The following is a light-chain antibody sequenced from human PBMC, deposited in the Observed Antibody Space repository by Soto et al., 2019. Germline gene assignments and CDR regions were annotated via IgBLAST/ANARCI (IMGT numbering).Light chain of an antibody. J-gene: IGLJ3*02. CDR1: GSNIGSHT. CDR2: SND. Sequence: QPVLTQPPSASGTPGQRVTISCSGSGSNIGSHTVSWYQQLPGTAPNLLIYSNDQRPSGVPDRFSGSKSGTSASLAITGLQSEDEGIYYCATWDDSLSGWVFGGGTKLTVL. CDR3: ATWDDSLSGWV. V-gene: IGLV1-44*01.